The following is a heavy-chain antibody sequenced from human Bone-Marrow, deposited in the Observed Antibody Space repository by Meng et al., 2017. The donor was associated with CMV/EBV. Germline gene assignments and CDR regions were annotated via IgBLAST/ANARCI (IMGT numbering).Heavy chain of an antibody. V-gene: IGHV3-30*02. D-gene: IGHD3-16*02. Sequence: YGMHWVRQAPGKGLEWVAFIRYDGSNKYYADSVKGRFTISRDNSKNTLYLQMNSLRAEDTAVYYCAKEMNYDYVWGSYRYTFGPTDYWGQGTLVTVSS. CDR3: AKEMNYDYVWGSYRYTFGPTDY. CDR1: YG. CDR2: IRYDGSNK. J-gene: IGHJ4*02.